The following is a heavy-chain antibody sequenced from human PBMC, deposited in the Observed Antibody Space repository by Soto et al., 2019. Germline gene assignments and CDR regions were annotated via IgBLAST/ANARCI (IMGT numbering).Heavy chain of an antibody. Sequence: ASVKVSFKASGGTFSSYAISWVRQAPGQGLEWMGGIIPIFGTANYAQKFQGRVTITADESTSTAYMELSSLRSEDTAVFYCTGTVYEYDWGSYPKRALDTWGQGTMVTVSS. CDR3: TGTVYEYDWGSYPKRALDT. CDR2: IIPIFGTA. CDR1: GGTFSSYA. D-gene: IGHD3-16*02. V-gene: IGHV1-69*13. J-gene: IGHJ3*02.